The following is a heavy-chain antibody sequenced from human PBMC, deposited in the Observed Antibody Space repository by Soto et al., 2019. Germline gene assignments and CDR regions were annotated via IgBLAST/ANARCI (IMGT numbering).Heavy chain of an antibody. CDR3: ARLPWALYYYYGMDV. CDR2: IYYSGST. J-gene: IGHJ6*02. CDR1: GGSISSYY. Sequence: SETVSLTRTVSGGSISSYYWSWIRQPPGKGLERIGYIYYSGSTNYNPSLKSRVTISVDTSKNHFSLKLSSVTAADTAVYYCARLPWALYYYYGMDVWGQGTTVTVSS. V-gene: IGHV4-59*01.